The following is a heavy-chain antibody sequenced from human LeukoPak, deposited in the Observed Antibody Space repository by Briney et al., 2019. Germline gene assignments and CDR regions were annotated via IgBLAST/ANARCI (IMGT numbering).Heavy chain of an antibody. Sequence: SETLSLTCIVSGGSISSGRYFWGWIRQPPGTGLEWIGSMFYTGYTGSTYYNPSLKSRVTISVDKSKNQFSLKLSSVTAADTAVYYCASEYNWNPNDAFDIWGQGTMVTVSS. CDR1: GGSISSGRYF. J-gene: IGHJ3*02. V-gene: IGHV4-39*07. CDR3: ASEYNWNPNDAFDI. CDR2: MFYTGYTGST. D-gene: IGHD1-20*01.